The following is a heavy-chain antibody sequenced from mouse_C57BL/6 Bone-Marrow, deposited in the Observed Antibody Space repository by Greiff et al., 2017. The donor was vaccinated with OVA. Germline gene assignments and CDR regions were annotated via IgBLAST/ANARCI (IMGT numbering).Heavy chain of an antibody. V-gene: IGHV1-63*01. Sequence: VKLQESGAELVRPGTSVKMSCKASGYTFTNYWIGWAKQRPGHGLEWIGDIYPGGGYTNYNEKFKGKATLTADKSSSTAYMQFSSLTSEDSAIYYCARSAYDGLDYWGQGTTLTVSS. CDR3: ARSAYDGLDY. CDR1: GYTFTNYW. D-gene: IGHD2-3*01. J-gene: IGHJ2*01. CDR2: IYPGGGYT.